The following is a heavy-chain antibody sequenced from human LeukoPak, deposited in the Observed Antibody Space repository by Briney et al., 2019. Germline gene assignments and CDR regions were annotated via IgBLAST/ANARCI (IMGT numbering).Heavy chain of an antibody. Sequence: ASVKVSCKASGYTFTSYGIRWVRQAPGQGLEWMGWISAYNGNTNHAQKLQGRVTMTTDTSTSTAYMELRSLRSDDAAVYYCARVGSIAVADQFDYWGQGTLVTVSS. D-gene: IGHD6-19*01. CDR1: GYTFTSYG. V-gene: IGHV1-18*01. CDR3: ARVGSIAVADQFDY. J-gene: IGHJ4*02. CDR2: ISAYNGNT.